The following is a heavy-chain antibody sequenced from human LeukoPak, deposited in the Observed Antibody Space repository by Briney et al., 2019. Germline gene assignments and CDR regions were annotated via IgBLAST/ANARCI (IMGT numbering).Heavy chain of an antibody. V-gene: IGHV4-34*01. Sequence: SETLSLTCAVYGVSFSGYYWSRIRQPPGKGLEWIGEINHSGSTNYNPSLKSRVTISVDTSKNQFSLKLSSVTAADTAVYYCAGYYGSGSYYGWFDPWGQGTLVTVSS. CDR3: AGYYGSGSYYGWFDP. CDR2: INHSGST. J-gene: IGHJ5*02. CDR1: GVSFSGYY. D-gene: IGHD3-10*01.